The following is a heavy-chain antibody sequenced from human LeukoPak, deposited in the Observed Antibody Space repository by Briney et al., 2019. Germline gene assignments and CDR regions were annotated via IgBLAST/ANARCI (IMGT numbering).Heavy chain of an antibody. V-gene: IGHV3-53*01. CDR2: IYSGGST. Sequence: GGSLRLSCAASGFTVSSNYMSWVRQAPGKGLQWVSIIYSGGSTYYADSVKGRFTISRDNAKNSLYLQMNSLRAEDTAVYYCARPVYGSGSYAADYWGQGTLVTVSS. J-gene: IGHJ4*02. CDR3: ARPVYGSGSYAADY. CDR1: GFTVSSNY. D-gene: IGHD3-10*01.